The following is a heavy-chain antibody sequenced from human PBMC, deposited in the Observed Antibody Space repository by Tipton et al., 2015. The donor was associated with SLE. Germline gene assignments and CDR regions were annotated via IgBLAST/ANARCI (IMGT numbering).Heavy chain of an antibody. Sequence: TLSLTCSVSGGSIHVYYWCWIRQPPGKGLEWIWDIYYSGSTKYNPSPNSRDTISVETSKNQFSLKLSSVTAADTAVYYCAGSSATGFYYLDVWGKGTSVTVSS. CDR2: IYYSGST. D-gene: IGHD3-10*01. CDR1: GGSIHVYY. V-gene: IGHV4-59*01. CDR3: AGSSATGFYYLDV. J-gene: IGHJ6*03.